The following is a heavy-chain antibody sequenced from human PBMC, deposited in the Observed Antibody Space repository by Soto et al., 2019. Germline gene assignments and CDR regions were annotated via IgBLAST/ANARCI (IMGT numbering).Heavy chain of an antibody. J-gene: IGHJ6*03. D-gene: IGHD2-15*01. Sequence: QVQLVQSGAEVKKPGASVKVSCKASGYTFTSYGISWVRQAPGQGLEWMGWISAYNGNPNYAQKLQGRVTMTTDASMSSSYMGMGTRRYDDTAVDCCPREGGVSCYGNYYYNIDLSVKGATVTV. CDR3: PREGGVSCYGNYYYNIDL. CDR1: GYTFTSYG. CDR2: ISAYNGNP. V-gene: IGHV1-18*01.